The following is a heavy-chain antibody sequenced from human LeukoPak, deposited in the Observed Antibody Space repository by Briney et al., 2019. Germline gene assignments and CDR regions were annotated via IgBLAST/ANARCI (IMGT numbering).Heavy chain of an antibody. Sequence: ASVKVSCKASGYTFTGCYMHWVRQAPGQGLEWMGWINPNSGGTNYAQKFQGRVTMTRDTSISTAYMELSRLRSDDTAVYYCAREQGSAAIIPGHYYYYMDVWGKGTTVTVSS. V-gene: IGHV1-2*02. CDR3: AREQGSAAIIPGHYYYYMDV. J-gene: IGHJ6*03. CDR2: INPNSGGT. CDR1: GYTFTGCY. D-gene: IGHD6-13*01.